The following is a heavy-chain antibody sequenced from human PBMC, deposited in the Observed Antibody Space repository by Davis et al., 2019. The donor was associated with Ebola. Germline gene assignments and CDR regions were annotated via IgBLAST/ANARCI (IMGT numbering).Heavy chain of an antibody. CDR1: GFTFSTYA. CDR3: AKGALRARGYGLDV. Sequence: PGGSLRLSCAASGFTFSTYAINWVRQAPGKGLEWVSAFSGSGGRTDYADSVKGRFTVSRDSSKSTLFLQMYSLRPEDTAVYYCAKGALRARGYGLDVWGQGTTVTVS. J-gene: IGHJ6*02. D-gene: IGHD3-10*01. V-gene: IGHV3-23*01. CDR2: FSGSGGRT.